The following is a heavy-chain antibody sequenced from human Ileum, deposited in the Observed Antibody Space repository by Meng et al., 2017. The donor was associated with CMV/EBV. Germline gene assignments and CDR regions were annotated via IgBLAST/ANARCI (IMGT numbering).Heavy chain of an antibody. D-gene: IGHD5-18*01. CDR1: GFTFSSSW. V-gene: IGHV3-74*01. Sequence: GGSLRLSCAASGFTFSSSWMHWVRQGPGKGLMWISRINDDGGSTSYADSVKGRFTISRDNAKNTLYLQMNSLRAEDTAVYYCARESVNLVTDSWGQGTRVTVSS. CDR2: INDDGGST. CDR3: ARESVNLVTDS. J-gene: IGHJ4*02.